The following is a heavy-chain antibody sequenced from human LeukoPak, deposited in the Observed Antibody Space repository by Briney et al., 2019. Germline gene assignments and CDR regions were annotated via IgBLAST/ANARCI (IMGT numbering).Heavy chain of an antibody. CDR1: GFTFSSYG. CDR2: ISYDGSNK. J-gene: IGHJ4*02. Sequence: RRSLRLSCAASGFTFSSYGMHWVRQAPGKGLEWVAVISYDGSNKYYADSVKGRFTISRDNSKNTLYLQMNSLRAEDTAVYYCASRDPCSGGTCYGLGYWGQGTLVTVSS. CDR3: ASRDPCSGGTCYGLGY. V-gene: IGHV3-30*12. D-gene: IGHD2-15*01.